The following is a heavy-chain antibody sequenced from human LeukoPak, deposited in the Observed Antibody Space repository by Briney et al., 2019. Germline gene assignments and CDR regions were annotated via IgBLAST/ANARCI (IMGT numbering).Heavy chain of an antibody. Sequence: SETLSLTCTVSGGSISSSSYYWGWIRQPPGKGLEWIGSIYYSGSTNYNPSLKSRVTISVDTSKNQFSLKLSSVTAADTAVYYCAITGTTYYYGMDVWGQGTTVTVSS. D-gene: IGHD1-20*01. CDR3: AITGTTYYYGMDV. J-gene: IGHJ6*02. CDR2: IYYSGST. CDR1: GGSISSSSYY. V-gene: IGHV4-39*07.